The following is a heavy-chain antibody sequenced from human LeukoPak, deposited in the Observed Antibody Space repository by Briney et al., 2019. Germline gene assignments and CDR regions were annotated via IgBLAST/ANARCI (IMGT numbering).Heavy chain of an antibody. CDR2: INWYGGST. CDR1: GFTFYDYG. Sequence: GGSLRLSCAASGFTFYDYGMRWVGQAPGKGLEGVSGINWYGGSTDYADSVKGRFTISRDNAKNSLYLQMNSLRAEDTALYYCARGEDSPFDYWGQGTLVTVSS. D-gene: IGHD3-22*01. V-gene: IGHV3-20*04. J-gene: IGHJ4*02. CDR3: ARGEDSPFDY.